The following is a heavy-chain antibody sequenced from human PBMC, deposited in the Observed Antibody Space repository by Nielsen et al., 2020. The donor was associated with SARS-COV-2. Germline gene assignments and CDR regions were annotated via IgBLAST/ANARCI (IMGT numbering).Heavy chain of an antibody. Sequence: ASVKVSCKASGYTFTGHYMHWMRQAPGQGPEWFGRVNPNSGATNYAQKFQGRVTLTRDASINTTYMELTRLTSDDTAVYYCARVRSSSGIWFDPWGQGTLVVVSS. V-gene: IGHV1-2*06. J-gene: IGHJ5*02. D-gene: IGHD3-10*01. CDR3: ARVRSSSGIWFDP. CDR1: GYTFTGHY. CDR2: VNPNSGAT.